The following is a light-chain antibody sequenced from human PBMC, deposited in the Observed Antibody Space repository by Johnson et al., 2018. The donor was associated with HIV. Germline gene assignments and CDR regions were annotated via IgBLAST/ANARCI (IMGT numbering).Light chain of an antibody. Sequence: QSVLTQPPSVSAAPGQKVTISCSGSSSNIGNNYVSWCQRLPGTAPKLLIHDTDERPPGIPDRFSGSKSGTSATLGITGLQTGDEADYYCGTWDSSLSAYVFGTGTKVTVL. CDR3: GTWDSSLSAYV. CDR1: SSNIGNNY. V-gene: IGLV1-51*01. CDR2: DTD. J-gene: IGLJ1*01.